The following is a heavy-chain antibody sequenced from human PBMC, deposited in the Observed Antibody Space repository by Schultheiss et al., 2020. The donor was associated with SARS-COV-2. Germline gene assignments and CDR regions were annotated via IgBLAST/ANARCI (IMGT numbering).Heavy chain of an antibody. Sequence: SETLSLTCAVYGGSFSGYYWSWIRQPPGKGLEWIGYIYYSGSTNYNPSLKSRVTISVDTSKNQFSLKLSSVTAADTAVYYCARAIRGYSGYGDYYYYYGMDVWGQGTTVTVSS. CDR1: GGSFSGYY. D-gene: IGHD5-12*01. J-gene: IGHJ6*02. V-gene: IGHV4-59*08. CDR2: IYYSGST. CDR3: ARAIRGYSGYGDYYYYYGMDV.